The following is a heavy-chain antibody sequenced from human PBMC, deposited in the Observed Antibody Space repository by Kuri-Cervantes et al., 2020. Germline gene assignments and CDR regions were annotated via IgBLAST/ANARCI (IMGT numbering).Heavy chain of an antibody. J-gene: IGHJ6*02. V-gene: IGHV1-46*01. CDR1: GYTFTSYY. Sequence: ASVKVSCKASGYTFTSYYMHWVRQAPGQGLEWMGIINPSGGSTSYAQKFQGRVTMTGDTSTSTVYMELSSLRSEDTAVYYCARFDRYSSSWYHYYYGMDVWGQGTTVTVSS. D-gene: IGHD6-13*01. CDR3: ARFDRYSSSWYHYYYGMDV. CDR2: INPSGGST.